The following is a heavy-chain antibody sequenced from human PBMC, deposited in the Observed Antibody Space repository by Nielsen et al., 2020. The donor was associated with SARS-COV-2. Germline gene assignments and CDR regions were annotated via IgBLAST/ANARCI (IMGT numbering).Heavy chain of an antibody. CDR1: GFTFSLYA. Sequence: GESLKISCAASGFTFSLYAINWVRQAPGKRPEWVSAVSANGGTTYYADSVKGRFTISRDKAENTLYLQMNSLRADDTAVYYCVRVRDDGYYYDTGPFDYWGQGTLVTVSS. CDR2: VSANGGTT. D-gene: IGHD3-22*01. V-gene: IGHV3-23*01. CDR3: VRVRDDGYYYDTGPFDY. J-gene: IGHJ4*02.